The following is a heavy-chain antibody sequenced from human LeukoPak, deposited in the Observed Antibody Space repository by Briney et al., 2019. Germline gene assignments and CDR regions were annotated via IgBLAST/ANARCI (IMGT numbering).Heavy chain of an antibody. V-gene: IGHV3-30-3*01. J-gene: IGHJ4*02. D-gene: IGHD1-1*01. Sequence: PGGSLRLSCAASGFTFSSYAMHWVRQAPGKGLEWVAVISYDGSNKYYADSVKGRFTISRDNSKNTLYLQMNSLRAEDTAVYYCATTIRTGTTAGWGQGTLVTVSS. CDR3: ATTIRTGTTAG. CDR2: ISYDGSNK. CDR1: GFTFSSYA.